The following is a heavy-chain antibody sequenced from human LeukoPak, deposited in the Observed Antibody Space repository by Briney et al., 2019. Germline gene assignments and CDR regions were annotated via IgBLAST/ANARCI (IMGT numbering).Heavy chain of an antibody. Sequence: AGGSLRLSCAASGLAFSAYKMHWVRQAPRKGLVWVSRISTDGYTTDYADFVQGRFTASRDNTKNTWSLEMNSLRAEDTAVYYCARKESAYYYYAMDVWGQGTTVTVSS. CDR1: GLAFSAYK. D-gene: IGHD5-24*01. CDR3: ARKESAYYYYAMDV. CDR2: ISTDGYTT. J-gene: IGHJ6*02. V-gene: IGHV3-74*01.